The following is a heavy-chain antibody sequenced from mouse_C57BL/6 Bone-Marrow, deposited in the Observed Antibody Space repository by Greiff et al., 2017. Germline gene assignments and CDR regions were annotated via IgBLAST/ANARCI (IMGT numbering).Heavy chain of an antibody. V-gene: IGHV1-81*01. J-gene: IGHJ3*01. CDR2: IYPRSGNT. CDR3: ARSGRLPAWFAY. CDR1: GYTFTSYG. Sequence: VQLQQSGAELARPGASVKLSCKASGYTFTSYGISWVKQRTGQGLEWIGEIYPRSGNTYYNEKFKGKATLTADKSSSTAYMELRSLTSEDSAVYFCARSGRLPAWFAYWGQGTLVTVSA. D-gene: IGHD2-4*01.